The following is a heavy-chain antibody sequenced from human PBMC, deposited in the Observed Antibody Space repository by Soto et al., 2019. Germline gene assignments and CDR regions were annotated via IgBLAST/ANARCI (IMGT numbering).Heavy chain of an antibody. J-gene: IGHJ4*02. CDR1: GFIFSGYA. Sequence: QVQLVESGGGVVQPGGSLRLSCAASGFIFSGYAMHWFRQAPGKGLEWVAVISYDGNTQYYADSVKGRFTVSRDNSNNRLYVEMNNLRDEDTAMYYCAKETNAYEINFWGQGTLVTVSP. D-gene: IGHD3-9*01. V-gene: IGHV3-30-3*01. CDR3: AKETNAYEINF. CDR2: ISYDGNTQ.